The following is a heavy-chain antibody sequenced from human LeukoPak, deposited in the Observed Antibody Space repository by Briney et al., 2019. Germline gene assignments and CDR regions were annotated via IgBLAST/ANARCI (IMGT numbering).Heavy chain of an antibody. J-gene: IGHJ4*02. CDR1: GGSISSTSYY. CDR3: ATTSYYYDSPDY. Sequence: SETLSLTCTVSGGSISSTSYYWGWIRQPPGKGLEWIGSIYYSRDTYYNPSLKSRVTISVDTSKNQFSLKLSSVTAADTAVYYCATTSYYYDSPDYWGQGTLVTVSS. V-gene: IGHV4-39*01. D-gene: IGHD3-22*01. CDR2: IYYSRDT.